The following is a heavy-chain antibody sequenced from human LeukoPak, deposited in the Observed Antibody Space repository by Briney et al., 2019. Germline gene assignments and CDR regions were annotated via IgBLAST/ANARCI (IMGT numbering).Heavy chain of an antibody. CDR1: GFTFDDYA. Sequence: GRSLTLSCAASGFTFDDYAMHWVRQAPAKGLEWVSGISWNSSSIGYADSVKGRFTISRDNAKNSLYLQMDSLRAEDMALYYCAIDLCAVTTGCAFDIWGQGTMVTVSS. D-gene: IGHD4-17*01. CDR3: AIDLCAVTTGCAFDI. CDR2: ISWNSSSI. V-gene: IGHV3-9*03. J-gene: IGHJ3*02.